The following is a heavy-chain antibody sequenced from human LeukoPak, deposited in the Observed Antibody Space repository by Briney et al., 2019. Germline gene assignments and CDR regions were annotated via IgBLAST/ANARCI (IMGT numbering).Heavy chain of an antibody. V-gene: IGHV3-21*04. D-gene: IGHD3-16*01. CDR1: GFTFSRYS. Sequence: GGSLRLSCAASGFTFSRYSVNWVRQAPGRGLEWVSSITSSSSYKYYADSVKGRFTISRDNAKKSLYLQMNSLRVEDTAVHYCAKVTGGDMITYGGVDYWGQGTLVTVSS. J-gene: IGHJ4*02. CDR2: ITSSSSYK. CDR3: AKVTGGDMITYGGVDY.